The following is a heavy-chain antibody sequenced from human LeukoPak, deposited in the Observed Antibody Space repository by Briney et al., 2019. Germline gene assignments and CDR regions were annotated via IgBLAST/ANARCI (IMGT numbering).Heavy chain of an antibody. CDR3: TRFTRNSGWFFDY. CDR1: GYSISGGYF. D-gene: IGHD6-19*01. J-gene: IGHJ4*02. Sequence: SETLSLTCDVSGYSISGGYFWGWIRQPPGMGLEWIGSTAHRGNTYYNPSLKGRVSISTDGSKNQFSLSLTSLTAADTATYYCTRFTRNSGWFFDYWGPGTLATVHS. CDR2: TAHRGNT. V-gene: IGHV4-38-2*01.